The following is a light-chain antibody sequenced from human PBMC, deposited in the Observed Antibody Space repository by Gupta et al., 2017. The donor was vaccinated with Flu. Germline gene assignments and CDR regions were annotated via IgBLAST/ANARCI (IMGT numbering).Light chain of an antibody. CDR2: AAS. CDR3: QQSYSTLET. CDR1: QSISSY. V-gene: IGKV1-39*01. Sequence: MTQSPSSLSASVGDRVTITCRASQSISSYLNWYQQKPGKAPKLLIYAASSLQSGVPSRFSGSGSGTDFTLTISSLQPEDFATYYCQQSYSTLETFGQGTKVEIK. J-gene: IGKJ1*01.